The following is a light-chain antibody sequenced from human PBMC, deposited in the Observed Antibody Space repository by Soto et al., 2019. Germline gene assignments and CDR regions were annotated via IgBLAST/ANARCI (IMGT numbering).Light chain of an antibody. CDR2: TDY. CDR1: NSNIGTYT. J-gene: IGLJ7*01. CDR3: ASWDDSLSGGV. V-gene: IGLV1-44*01. Sequence: QSVLTQPPSASGTPRQRVIISCSGSNSNIGTYTVNWYQQLPGTAPKLLIYTDYQRPSGVPDRFSGSRSGTSASLAISGLQSEDEADYYCASWDDSLSGGVFGGGTQLTVL.